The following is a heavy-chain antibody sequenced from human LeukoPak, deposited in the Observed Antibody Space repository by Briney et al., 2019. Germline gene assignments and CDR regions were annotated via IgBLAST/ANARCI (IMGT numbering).Heavy chain of an antibody. CDR2: IYYSGST. V-gene: IGHV4-39*07. Sequence: SETLSLTCTVSGGSISSSSYYWGWIRQPPGKGLEWIGSIYYSGSTYYNPSLKRRVTISVDTSKNQFSLKLSSVTAADTAVYYCARGGGSYYYYYYGMDVWGQGTTVTVSS. CDR1: GGSISSSSYY. J-gene: IGHJ6*02. CDR3: ARGGGSYYYYYYGMDV. D-gene: IGHD1-26*01.